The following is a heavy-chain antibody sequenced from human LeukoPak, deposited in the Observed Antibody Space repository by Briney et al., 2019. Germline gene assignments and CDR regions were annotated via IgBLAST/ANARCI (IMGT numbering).Heavy chain of an antibody. CDR2: ISASGTVI. CDR3: ARQWFGVDY. CDR1: GFTFSSYA. J-gene: IGHJ4*02. D-gene: IGHD3-10*01. Sequence: GGSLRLSCAASGFTFSSYAMSWVRQAPGKGLEWVAYISASGTVIYYADSVKGRFTISRDNAKNSLYLQMNSLRAEDTAVCYCARQWFGVDYWGQGTLVTVSS. V-gene: IGHV3-48*03.